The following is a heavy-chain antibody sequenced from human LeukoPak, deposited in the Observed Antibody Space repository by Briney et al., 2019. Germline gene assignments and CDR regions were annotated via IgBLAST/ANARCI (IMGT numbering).Heavy chain of an antibody. J-gene: IGHJ3*02. Sequence: GGSLRLSCAASGFTFDDYGMSWVRQAPGKGLEWVSGINWNGGSTGYADSVKGRFTISRDNAKNSLYLQMNSLRAEDTALYYCARDLGLYDSSGYYFLSAFDIWGQGTMVPVSS. CDR2: INWNGGST. D-gene: IGHD3-22*01. CDR1: GFTFDDYG. V-gene: IGHV3-20*04. CDR3: ARDLGLYDSSGYYFLSAFDI.